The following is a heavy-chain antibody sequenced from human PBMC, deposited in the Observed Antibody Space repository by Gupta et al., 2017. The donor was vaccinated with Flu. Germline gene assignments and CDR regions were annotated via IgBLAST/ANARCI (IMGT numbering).Heavy chain of an antibody. CDR1: GSPFRDYD. J-gene: IGHJ4*02. Sequence: VQLVESGGGMVQLGGSMRLYCSASGSPFRDYDLHWASQSPGKGLRWVSGIGTADTDYPGSVRGRFTISRENAKSSLYLHMSSLTAGDTAVYYCVRGLGAYYIAWGYFDYWGPGVFVTVSS. D-gene: IGHD4-17*01. CDR2: IGTADT. CDR3: VRGLGAYYIAWGYFDY. V-gene: IGHV3-13*01.